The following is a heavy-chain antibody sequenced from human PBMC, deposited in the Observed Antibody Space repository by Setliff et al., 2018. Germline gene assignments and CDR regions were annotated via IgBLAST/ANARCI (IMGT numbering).Heavy chain of an antibody. Sequence: PGGSLRLSCAASGFTFSSYAMSWVRQAPGKGLEWVSAISGSGGSTYYADSVKGRFTISRDNSKNTLYLQMNSVRAEDTAVYDWPKGAGRHDSVLQFLEWLFPAFDYWGQGTLVTVSS. V-gene: IGHV3-23*01. D-gene: IGHD3-3*01. CDR1: GFTFSSYA. CDR2: ISGSGGST. J-gene: IGHJ4*02. CDR3: PKGAGRHDSVLQFLEWLFPAFDY.